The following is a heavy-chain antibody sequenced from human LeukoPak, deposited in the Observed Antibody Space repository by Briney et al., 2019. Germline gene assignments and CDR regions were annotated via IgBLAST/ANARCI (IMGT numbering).Heavy chain of an antibody. CDR3: ARETGRRVFYDSSGYLHF. CDR1: GYTFTGHF. D-gene: IGHD3-22*01. J-gene: IGHJ4*02. CDR2: INPNSGGT. Sequence: GASVKVSCKASGYTFTGHFMHWVRQAPGQGLEWMGWINPNSGGTYYAQKFRGRVTMTRDTSISTAYMEMSRLRSDDTAVYYCARETGRRVFYDSSGYLHFWGQGTLVAVSS. V-gene: IGHV1-2*02.